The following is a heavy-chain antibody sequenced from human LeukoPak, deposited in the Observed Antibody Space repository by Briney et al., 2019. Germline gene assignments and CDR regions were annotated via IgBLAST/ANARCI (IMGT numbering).Heavy chain of an antibody. D-gene: IGHD3-16*01. J-gene: IGHJ4*02. Sequence: GGSLRLSCAASGFTVSSNYMNWVRQAPGKGLEWVSVIYSGGSTYYADSVKGRFTISRDNSKNTLYLQMNSLRAEDTAVYYCARAGGLQLFDYWGQGTLVTVSS. CDR1: GFTVSSNY. CDR3: ARAGGLQLFDY. V-gene: IGHV3-53*01. CDR2: IYSGGST.